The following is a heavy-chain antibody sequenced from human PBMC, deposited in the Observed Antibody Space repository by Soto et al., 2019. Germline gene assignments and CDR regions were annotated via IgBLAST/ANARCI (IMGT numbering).Heavy chain of an antibody. CDR2: IIPIFGTA. D-gene: IGHD3-10*01. J-gene: IGHJ5*02. V-gene: IGHV1-69*01. CDR1: GGTFSSYA. CDR3: ASTKSGSGSYFNSFDP. Sequence: VQLVQAGAEVKKPGSSVKVSCKASGGTFSSYAIRWVRQAPGQGLEWMGGIIPIFGTANYAQKFQGRVKITADESTSTAYMELSSLRSEDTAVYYCASTKSGSGSYFNSFDPWGQGTLVTVSS.